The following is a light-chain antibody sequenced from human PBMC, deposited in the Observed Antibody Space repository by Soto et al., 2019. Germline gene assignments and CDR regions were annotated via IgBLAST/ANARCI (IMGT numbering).Light chain of an antibody. Sequence: QSVLTQPASVSGSPGQSIAISCTGASIDVGGYNYVSWYQQHPGKAPKLMIYDVASRPSGVSDRFSGSKSGNTASLTISGLQAEDEADYYCSSYTSSSTLYVFGTGTKVTLL. CDR2: DVA. CDR3: SSYTSSSTLYV. V-gene: IGLV2-14*03. J-gene: IGLJ1*01. CDR1: SIDVGGYNY.